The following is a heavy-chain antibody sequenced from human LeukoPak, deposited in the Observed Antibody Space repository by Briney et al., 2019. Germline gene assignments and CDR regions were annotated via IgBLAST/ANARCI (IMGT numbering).Heavy chain of an antibody. Sequence: ASVKVSCKASGYTFTSYDINWVRQAPGQGLEWMGWVNPNSGGTNYAQKFQGRVTMTRDTSISTAYMELSRLRSDDTAVYYCAREGRGWYGKVDYWGQGTLVTVSS. CDR3: AREGRGWYGKVDY. CDR2: VNPNSGGT. V-gene: IGHV1-2*02. J-gene: IGHJ4*02. D-gene: IGHD6-19*01. CDR1: GYTFTSYD.